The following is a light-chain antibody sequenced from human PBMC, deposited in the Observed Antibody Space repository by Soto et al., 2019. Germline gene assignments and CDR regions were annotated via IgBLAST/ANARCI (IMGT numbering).Light chain of an antibody. V-gene: IGKV3-20*01. CDR1: QSVSSSY. Sequence: EIVLTQSPGTLSLSPGERATLSCRASQSVSSSYLAWYQQKPGQAPRLLIYGASSRATGIPDRFSGRGSGTVFTLTISRLEPEDFAVYYCQQYGTSPLTFGGGTKVDIK. J-gene: IGKJ4*01. CDR2: GAS. CDR3: QQYGTSPLT.